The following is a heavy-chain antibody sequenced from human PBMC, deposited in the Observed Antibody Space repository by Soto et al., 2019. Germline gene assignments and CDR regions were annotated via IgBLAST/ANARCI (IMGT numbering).Heavy chain of an antibody. V-gene: IGHV5-51*01. CDR1: YW. CDR2: IYPGDSDT. D-gene: IGHD1-26*01. J-gene: IGHJ4*02. Sequence: YWSWIRQHPGKGLEWMGIIYPGDSDTRDSPSFQGLGRISADKAISSAYLQWSSLKASDTAMYYCARFAGYSGSHIDYWGQGTLVTVSS. CDR3: ARFAGYSGSHIDY.